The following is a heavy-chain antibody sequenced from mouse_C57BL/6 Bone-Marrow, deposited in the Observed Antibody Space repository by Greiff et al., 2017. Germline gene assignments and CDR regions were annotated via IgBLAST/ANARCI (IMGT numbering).Heavy chain of an antibody. Sequence: QVQLQQPGAELVMPGASVKLSCKASGYTFTSYWMHWVKQRPGQGLEWIGEIDPSDSYTNYNQKFKGKSTVTVDKSSSTAYMQLSSLTSEDSAGDYCRIYYGYYFDYWGQGTTLTVSS. CDR1: GYTFTSYW. V-gene: IGHV1-69*01. D-gene: IGHD2-2*01. CDR3: RIYYGYYFDY. J-gene: IGHJ2*01. CDR2: IDPSDSYT.